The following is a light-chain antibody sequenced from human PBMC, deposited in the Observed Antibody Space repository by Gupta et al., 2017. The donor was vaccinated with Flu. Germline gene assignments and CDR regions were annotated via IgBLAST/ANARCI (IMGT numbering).Light chain of an antibody. CDR3: QQEGSSCKT. J-gene: IGKJ1*01. V-gene: IGKV3-20*01. Sequence: EIALTQSPGTLSLSPGERATLSCRASQSVSSSYLAWYQQKPGQAPRLLIYGASSRATGIPDRCSGSGSGTEFTLTISRLEPEEFAVYYCQQEGSSCKTFGQGTKVEIK. CDR1: QSVSSSY. CDR2: GAS.